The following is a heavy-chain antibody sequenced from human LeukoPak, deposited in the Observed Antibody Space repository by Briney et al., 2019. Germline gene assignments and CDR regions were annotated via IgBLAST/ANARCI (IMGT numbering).Heavy chain of an antibody. Sequence: GGSLRLSCAASGFTFSSYAMSWVRQAPGKGLEWVSAISGSGGSTYYADSVKGRFTISRDNSKNTLYLQMNSLRAEDTAVYYCAKASRYCSSTSCYRHWGQGTLVTVSS. V-gene: IGHV3-23*01. J-gene: IGHJ1*01. CDR1: GFTFSSYA. CDR2: ISGSGGST. CDR3: AKASRYCSSTSCYRH. D-gene: IGHD2-2*01.